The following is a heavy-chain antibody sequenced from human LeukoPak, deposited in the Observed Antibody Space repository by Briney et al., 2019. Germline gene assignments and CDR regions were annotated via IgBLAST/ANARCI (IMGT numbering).Heavy chain of an antibody. CDR2: ISYDGSNE. CDR1: GFTFSSYG. V-gene: IGHV3-30*03. Sequence: PGGSLRLSCAASGFTFSSYGMHWVRQAPGKGLEWVALISYDGSNEYYADSVRGRFTISRDNSKFTLYMQMNSLRAGDTAVYYCARVRAGYCTSTSCYTGMDVWGQGTTVTVSS. CDR3: ARVRAGYCTSTSCYTGMDV. J-gene: IGHJ6*02. D-gene: IGHD2-2*01.